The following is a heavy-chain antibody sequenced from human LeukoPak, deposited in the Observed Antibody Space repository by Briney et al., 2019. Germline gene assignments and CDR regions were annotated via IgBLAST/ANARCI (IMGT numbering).Heavy chain of an antibody. CDR3: AKDFPAYCSSTTCQTHYYYYGMDV. Sequence: GGSLRLSCAASGVTFSRKARSWGCQAPGKGLEWVSAISGSGGSTYYADSVKGRFTISRDNSKNTLYLQMNSQRAEDTAVYYCAKDFPAYCSSTTCQTHYYYYGMDVWGQGTTVTVSS. J-gene: IGHJ6*02. D-gene: IGHD2-2*01. V-gene: IGHV3-23*01. CDR2: ISGSGGST. CDR1: GVTFSRKA.